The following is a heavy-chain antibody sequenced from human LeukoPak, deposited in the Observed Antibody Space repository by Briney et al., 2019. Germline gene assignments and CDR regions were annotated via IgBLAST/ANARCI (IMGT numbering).Heavy chain of an antibody. CDR2: IKQDGSDR. D-gene: IGHD7-27*01. J-gene: IGHJ4*02. V-gene: IGHV3-7*01. CDR1: GFTFSSYW. Sequence: GGSLRLSCAASGFTFSSYWMSGVRQAPGKGLEWVAHIKQDGSDRYYVDSVKGRFTISRDNAKNSLYLQMNSLRAEETAVYYCTRVGPGARLYYFDYWGQGTLVTVSS. CDR3: TRVGPGARLYYFDY.